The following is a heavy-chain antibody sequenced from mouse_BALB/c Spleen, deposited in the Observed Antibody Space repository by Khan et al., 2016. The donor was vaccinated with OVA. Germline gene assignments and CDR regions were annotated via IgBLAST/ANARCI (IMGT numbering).Heavy chain of an antibody. CDR2: ISSGSSTI. V-gene: IGHV5-17*02. Sequence: EVELVESGGGLVQPGGSRKLSCAASGFTFSSFGMHWVRQAPEKGLEWVAYISSGSSTIYYADTVKGRFTISRDNPKNTLFLQMTSLRSEDTAMYYCARNPPYDYDEFDYWGQGTTLTVSS. CDR3: ARNPPYDYDEFDY. CDR1: GFTFSSFG. J-gene: IGHJ2*01. D-gene: IGHD2-4*01.